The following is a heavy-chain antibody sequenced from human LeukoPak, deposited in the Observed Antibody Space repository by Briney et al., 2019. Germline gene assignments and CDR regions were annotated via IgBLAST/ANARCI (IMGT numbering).Heavy chain of an antibody. CDR3: AWDGGPNGFDP. D-gene: IGHD3-16*01. CDR2: IIPIFGTA. J-gene: IGHJ5*02. CDR1: GYTFTSYA. Sequence: SVKVSCKASGYTFTSYAMNWVRQAPGQGLEWMGGIIPIFGTANYAQKFQGRVTITADESTSTAYMELSSLRSEDTAVYYCAWDGGPNGFDPWGQGTLVTVSS. V-gene: IGHV1-69*13.